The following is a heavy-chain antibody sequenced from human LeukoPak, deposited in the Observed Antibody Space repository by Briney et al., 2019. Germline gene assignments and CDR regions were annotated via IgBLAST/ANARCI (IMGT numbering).Heavy chain of an antibody. J-gene: IGHJ3*02. V-gene: IGHV3-33*06. CDR3: AKDELYQLLDDAFDI. CDR2: IWYDGSNK. D-gene: IGHD2-2*01. Sequence: GRSLRLSCAASGFTFSSYGMHWVRQAPGKGLEWVAVIWYDGSNKYYADSVKGRFTTSRDNSKNTLYLQMNSLRAEDTAVYYCAKDELYQLLDDAFDIWGQGTMVTVSS. CDR1: GFTFSSYG.